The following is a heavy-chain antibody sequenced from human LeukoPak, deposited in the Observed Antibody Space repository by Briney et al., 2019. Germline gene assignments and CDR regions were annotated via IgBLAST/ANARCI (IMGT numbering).Heavy chain of an antibody. CDR1: GGTFRSYA. J-gene: IGHJ4*02. D-gene: IGHD5-18*01. CDR2: IIPIFGTA. V-gene: IGHV1-69*13. CDR3: ARDQGYRYGYGDFDY. Sequence: SVKLSCKASGGTFRSYAISWVRKDPGQGLEWIGGIIPIFGTANYAQKFQGRVTITADESTSTAYMELSSLRSEDTAVYYCARDQGYRYGYGDFDYWGQGTLVTVSS.